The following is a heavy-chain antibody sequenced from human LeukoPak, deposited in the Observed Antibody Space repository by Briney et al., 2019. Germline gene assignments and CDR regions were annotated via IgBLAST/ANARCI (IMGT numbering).Heavy chain of an antibody. CDR2: ISGSGGST. CDR1: GFTFSSFA. J-gene: IGHJ4*02. Sequence: PGGSLRLSCAASGFTFSSFAMSWVRQAPGKGLEWVSAISGSGGSTYYADSVKGRFTISRDNSKNTLYLQMNSLRAEDTAVYYCAKDLRAGGSGSFDYWGQGTLVTVSS. CDR3: AKDLRAGGSGSFDY. V-gene: IGHV3-23*01. D-gene: IGHD3-10*01.